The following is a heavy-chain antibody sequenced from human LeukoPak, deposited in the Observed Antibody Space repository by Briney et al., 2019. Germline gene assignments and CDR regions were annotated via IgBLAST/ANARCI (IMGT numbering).Heavy chain of an antibody. D-gene: IGHD3-22*01. CDR2: IYYSGST. CDR3: AREDYYDRSGFDY. V-gene: IGHV4-59*01. Sequence: PSETLSLTCTVSGGSISRYYWSWIRQPPGQGLEWIGYIYYSGSTNYNPSLKSRVTISVDTSKNQFSLKLSSVTAADTAVYYCAREDYYDRSGFDYWGQGTLVTVSS. J-gene: IGHJ4*02. CDR1: GGSISRYY.